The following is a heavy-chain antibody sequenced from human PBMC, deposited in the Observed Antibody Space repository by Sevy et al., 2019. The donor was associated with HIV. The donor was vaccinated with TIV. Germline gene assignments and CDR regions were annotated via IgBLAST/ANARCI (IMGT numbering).Heavy chain of an antibody. CDR1: GGSISSYY. D-gene: IGHD3-22*01. V-gene: IGHV4-59*01. CDR2: IYYSGST. Sequence: SETLSLTCTVSGGSISSYYWSWIRQPPGKVLEWIGYIYYSGSTNYNPSLKSRVTISVDTSKNQFSLKLSSVTAADTAVYYCARAYYDSSGYYSTLTYYFDYWGQGTLVTVSS. J-gene: IGHJ4*02. CDR3: ARAYYDSSGYYSTLTYYFDY.